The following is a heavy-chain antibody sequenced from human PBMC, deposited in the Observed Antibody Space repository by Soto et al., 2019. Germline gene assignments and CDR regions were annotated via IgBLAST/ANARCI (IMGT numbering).Heavy chain of an antibody. CDR2: IYWTDDK. CDR1: GFSLSTSGMG. Sequence: QITLKESGPTLVKPTQPLTLTCTFSGFSLSTSGMGVAWIRQPPEKALEWLAVIYWTDDKRYSPSLKSRLTITKDTSKNQLVLTMTDMDPVDTATYYCAHRKSSYYGSENTYYYGMDVWGQGTTVTVSS. V-gene: IGHV2-5*01. D-gene: IGHD3-10*01. J-gene: IGHJ6*02. CDR3: AHRKSSYYGSENTYYYGMDV.